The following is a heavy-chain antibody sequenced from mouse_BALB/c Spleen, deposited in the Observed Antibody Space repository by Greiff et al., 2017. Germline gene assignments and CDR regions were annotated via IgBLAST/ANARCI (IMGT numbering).Heavy chain of an antibody. D-gene: IGHD4-1*01. CDR1: GFSIKDTY. CDR3: ANLNWDRDY. J-gene: IGHJ2*01. CDR2: INPANGNT. Sequence: VQLQQSGAELVKPGASVKLSCTASGFSIKDTYMHWVEQRPEQGLEWIGRINPANGNTKYDPKFQGKDTITADTPSNTAYLQLSSLASEDTAVYYCANLNWDRDYWGQGTTLTVSS. V-gene: IGHV14-3*02.